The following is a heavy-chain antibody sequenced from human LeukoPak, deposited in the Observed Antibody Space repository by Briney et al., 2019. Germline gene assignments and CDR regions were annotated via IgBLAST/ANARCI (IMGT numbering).Heavy chain of an antibody. V-gene: IGHV1-8*03. CDR3: ARGSIVGGSYGGWYFDY. Sequence: GASVKVSCKVSGYTLTELSMHWVRQATGQGLEWMGWMNPNSGNTGYAQKFRGRATITRNTSISTAYMELSSLRSEDTAVYYCARGSIVGGSYGGWYFDYWGQGTLVTVSS. CDR2: MNPNSGNT. CDR1: GYTLTELS. D-gene: IGHD1-26*01. J-gene: IGHJ4*02.